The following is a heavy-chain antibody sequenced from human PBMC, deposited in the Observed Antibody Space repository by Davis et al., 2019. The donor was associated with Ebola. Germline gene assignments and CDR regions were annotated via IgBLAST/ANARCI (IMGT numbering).Heavy chain of an antibody. CDR3: ARAGIYCGTTGCYNYYGMDV. Sequence: PSETLSLTCAVYGGSFSGYYWSWIRQPPGKGLEWIGEINHSGSTNYNPSLKSRVTISIDTSKNQFSLNLSAVTAADTAVYYCARAGIYCGTTGCYNYYGMDVWGQGTTVTVS. CDR1: GGSFSGYY. V-gene: IGHV4-34*01. CDR2: INHSGST. D-gene: IGHD2-2*02. J-gene: IGHJ6*02.